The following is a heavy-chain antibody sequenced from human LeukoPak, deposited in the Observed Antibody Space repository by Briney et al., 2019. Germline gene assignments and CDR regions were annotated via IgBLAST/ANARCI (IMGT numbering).Heavy chain of an antibody. D-gene: IGHD3-22*01. J-gene: IGHJ3*02. CDR2: ISSSSSYI. V-gene: IGHV3-21*01. Sequence: PGGSLRLSCAASGFILSTYSMNWVRQAPGKGLEWVSSISSSSSYIYYADSVKGRFTISRDNAKNSLYLQMNSLRAEDTAVYYCARDYSWYYYDSSRAFDIWGQGTMVTVSS. CDR1: GFILSTYS. CDR3: ARDYSWYYYDSSRAFDI.